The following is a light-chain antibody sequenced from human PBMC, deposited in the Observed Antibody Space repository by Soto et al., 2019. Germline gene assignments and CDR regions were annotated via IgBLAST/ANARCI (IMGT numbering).Light chain of an antibody. Sequence: IQMTQSHSSLSASVVDSVPITCRASQSINIYLSWYQQKPGKAPKLLINVASTLQGGVPSRFSGSGSGTEFTLAISSLQPEDSATYYCQQSFSTPQTFGGGTKVDIK. J-gene: IGKJ4*01. CDR3: QQSFSTPQT. V-gene: IGKV1-39*01. CDR1: QSINIY. CDR2: VAS.